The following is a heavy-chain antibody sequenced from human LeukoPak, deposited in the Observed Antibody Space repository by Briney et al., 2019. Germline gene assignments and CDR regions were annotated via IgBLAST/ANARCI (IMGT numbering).Heavy chain of an antibody. Sequence: GGSLRLSCAASGFTFNTYGMSWVRQAPGKGLEWVSGISGSGGATYYADSVKGRFTISRDDPHNTLYLQMNSLRAEDTAVYYCARARLGIAAGIDYWGQGTLVTVSS. CDR2: ISGSGGAT. CDR3: ARARLGIAAGIDY. J-gene: IGHJ4*02. CDR1: GFTFNTYG. D-gene: IGHD6-13*01. V-gene: IGHV3-23*01.